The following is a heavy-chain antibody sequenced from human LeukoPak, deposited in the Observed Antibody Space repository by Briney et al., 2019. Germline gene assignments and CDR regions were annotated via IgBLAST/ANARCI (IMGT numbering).Heavy chain of an antibody. V-gene: IGHV1-2*04. J-gene: IGHJ4*02. Sequence: ASVKVSCKASGHTFTGYYMHWVRQAPGQGLEWMGWINPNSGGTNYAQKFQGWVTMTRDTSISTAYMELSRLGSDDTAVYYCARGRGYSYGLDYWGQGTLVTVSS. CDR1: GHTFTGYY. CDR3: ARGRGYSYGLDY. D-gene: IGHD5-18*01. CDR2: INPNSGGT.